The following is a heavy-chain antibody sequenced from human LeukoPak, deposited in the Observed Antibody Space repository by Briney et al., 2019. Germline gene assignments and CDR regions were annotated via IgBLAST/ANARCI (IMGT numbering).Heavy chain of an antibody. D-gene: IGHD3-16*01. Sequence: GTSLRLSCAASGFTFSSYALHWVRQAPSKGLEWVAVISSDGSNKYYADSVKGRFTISRDNSNNTLFLQMNSLRVEDTAVYYCARGRGSSAYTPGDYWGQGTLVTVSS. CDR3: ARGRGSSAYTPGDY. CDR1: GFTFSSYA. V-gene: IGHV3-30-3*01. J-gene: IGHJ4*02. CDR2: ISSDGSNK.